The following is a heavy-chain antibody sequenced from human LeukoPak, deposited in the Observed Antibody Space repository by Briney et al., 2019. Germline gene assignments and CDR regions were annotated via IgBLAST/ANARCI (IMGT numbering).Heavy chain of an antibody. V-gene: IGHV1-58*02. Sequence: ASVKVSCKASGFTFSSSAIQWVRQVRGQRLEWIGWIVVGSGNTNYAQKFQGRVTITTDESTSTAYMELSSLRSEDTAVYYCASNGGWGQGTLVTVSS. CDR2: IVVGSGNT. J-gene: IGHJ4*02. D-gene: IGHD2-8*01. CDR3: ASNGG. CDR1: GFTFSSSA.